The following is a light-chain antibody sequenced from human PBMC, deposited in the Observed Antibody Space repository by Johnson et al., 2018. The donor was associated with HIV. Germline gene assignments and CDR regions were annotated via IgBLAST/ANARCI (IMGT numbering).Light chain of an antibody. CDR2: DNH. CDR3: ATWANSLRAYF. CDR1: SSNFGSYY. Sequence: QYVLTQPPSVSAAPGQKVTISCSGSSSNFGSYYVSWYQHLQGTAHKLLIYDNHKRPSGIPDQFSGSTSATSATLGITGLQTGHVADYYCATWANSLRAYFFGTGTKVTVL. J-gene: IGLJ1*01. V-gene: IGLV1-51*01.